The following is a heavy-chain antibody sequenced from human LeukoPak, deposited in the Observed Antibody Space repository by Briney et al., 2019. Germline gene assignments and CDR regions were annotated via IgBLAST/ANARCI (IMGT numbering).Heavy chain of an antibody. CDR1: GYTFTSYG. Sequence: GASVKVSCKASGYTFTSYGISWVRQAPGQGLEWMGWISAYNGNTNYAQKLQGRATMTTDTSTSTAYMELRSLRSDDTAVYYCARGRSKVQGVVTDSPYYFDYWGQGTLVTVSS. V-gene: IGHV1-18*01. J-gene: IGHJ4*02. D-gene: IGHD2-21*02. CDR2: ISAYNGNT. CDR3: ARGRSKVQGVVTDSPYYFDY.